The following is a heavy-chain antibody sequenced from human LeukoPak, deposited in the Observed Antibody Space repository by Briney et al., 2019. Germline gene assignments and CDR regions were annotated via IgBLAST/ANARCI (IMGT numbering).Heavy chain of an antibody. V-gene: IGHV3-74*01. J-gene: IGHJ4*02. Sequence: GGSLRLSCAASGFRFSGYWMHWVRQAPGKGLVWVSLINTDGGRTAYADSVKGRFTISRDNAKNTLYLQMNSLRAEDTAVYYCARHGYSKSFDYWGQGTLVTVSS. CDR1: GFRFSGYW. D-gene: IGHD5-24*01. CDR2: INTDGGRT. CDR3: ARHGYSKSFDY.